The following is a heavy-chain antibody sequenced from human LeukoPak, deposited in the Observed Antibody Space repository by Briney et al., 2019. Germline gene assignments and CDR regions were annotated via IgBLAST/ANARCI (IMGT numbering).Heavy chain of an antibody. Sequence: PGGSLRLSCAASGFAFSSYAINWVRQAPGKGLEWVSGISGNAGSTYYADSVKGRFTISRDNSNNTVHLQMDSLRSEDTAVYYCVQEGPRGLAFDIWGQGTKVTVSS. J-gene: IGHJ3*02. CDR2: ISGNAGST. CDR3: VQEGPRGLAFDI. CDR1: GFAFSSYA. V-gene: IGHV3-23*01.